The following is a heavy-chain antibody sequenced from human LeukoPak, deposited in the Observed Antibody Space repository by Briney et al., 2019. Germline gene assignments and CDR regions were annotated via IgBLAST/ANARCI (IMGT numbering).Heavy chain of an antibody. J-gene: IGHJ4*02. CDR1: GYTFTSYD. CDR3: ARGWYRRGCYYFDY. V-gene: IGHV1-8*01. Sequence: ASVKVSCKASGYTFTSYDINWVRQATGQGLEWMGWMNPNSGNTGYAQKFQGRVTMTRNTSISTAYMELSSLRSEDTAVYYCARGWYRRGCYYFDYGGQGTLVTVSS. CDR2: MNPNSGNT. D-gene: IGHD6-19*01.